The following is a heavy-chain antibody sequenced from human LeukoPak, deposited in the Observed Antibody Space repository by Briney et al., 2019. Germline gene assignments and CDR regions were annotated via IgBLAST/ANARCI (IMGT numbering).Heavy chain of an antibody. CDR1: GFTFSLYG. CDR3: TNHAYYDSSGYPDY. CDR2: ISGSGVNT. D-gene: IGHD3-22*01. V-gene: IGHV3-23*01. Sequence: GGSLRLSCAASGFTFSLYGMTWVRQAPGKGLDWVSSISGSGVNTHYADSVKGRFTISRDNSKNTLYLQMNSLRADDTAVYYCTNHAYYDSSGYPDYWGQETLVTVSS. J-gene: IGHJ4*02.